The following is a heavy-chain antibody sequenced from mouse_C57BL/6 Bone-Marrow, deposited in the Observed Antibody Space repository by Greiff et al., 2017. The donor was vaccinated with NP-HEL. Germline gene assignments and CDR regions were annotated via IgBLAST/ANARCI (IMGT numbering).Heavy chain of an antibody. J-gene: IGHJ1*03. Sequence: VQLQESGAELARPGASVKLSCKASGYTFTSYGISWVKQRTGQGLEWIGEIYPRSGNTYYNEKFKGKATLTADKSSSTAYMELRSLTSEDSAVYFCARSRGRSFDVWGTGTTVTVSS. CDR1: GYTFTSYG. CDR2: IYPRSGNT. D-gene: IGHD3-3*01. V-gene: IGHV1-81*01. CDR3: ARSRGRSFDV.